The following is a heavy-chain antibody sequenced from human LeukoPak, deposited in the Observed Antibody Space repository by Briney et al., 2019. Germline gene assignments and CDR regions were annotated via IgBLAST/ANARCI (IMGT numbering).Heavy chain of an antibody. V-gene: IGHV1-2*02. CDR3: ARDPVNYYDSSGSMFDP. Sequence: GASVKVSCKASGYTFTGYYMHWVRQAPGQGLEWMGWINPNSGGTNYAQKFQGRVTMTRDTSISTAYMELSRLRSDDTAVYYCARDPVNYYDSSGSMFDPWGQGTLVTVSS. J-gene: IGHJ5*02. CDR1: GYTFTGYY. CDR2: INPNSGGT. D-gene: IGHD3-22*01.